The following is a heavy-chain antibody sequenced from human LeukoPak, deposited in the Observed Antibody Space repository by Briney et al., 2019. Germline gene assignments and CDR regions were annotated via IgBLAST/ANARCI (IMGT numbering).Heavy chain of an antibody. D-gene: IGHD6-13*01. Sequence: ASVKVSCKASGYTFTSYGISWVRQAPGQGLEWMGWISAYNGNTNCAQKLQGRVTMTTDTSTSTAYMELRSLRSDDTAVYYCASLQYSSSWYERYYYYYYGMDVWGQGTTVTVSS. CDR2: ISAYNGNT. CDR3: ASLQYSSSWYERYYYYYYGMDV. CDR1: GYTFTSYG. V-gene: IGHV1-18*01. J-gene: IGHJ6*02.